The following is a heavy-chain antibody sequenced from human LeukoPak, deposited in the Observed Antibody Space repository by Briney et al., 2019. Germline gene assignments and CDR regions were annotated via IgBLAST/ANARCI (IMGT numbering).Heavy chain of an antibody. V-gene: IGHV4-39*01. Sequence: SETLSLTCTVSDDSISSSSYYWAWIRQPPGKGLEWIGTIYYSGSTYYSPSLKSRVTISVDTSKNQFSLKLSSVTAADTAVYYCARSGQQLVKGWFDPWGQGALVTVSS. D-gene: IGHD1-1*01. J-gene: IGHJ5*02. CDR1: DDSISSSSYY. CDR2: IYYSGST. CDR3: ARSGQQLVKGWFDP.